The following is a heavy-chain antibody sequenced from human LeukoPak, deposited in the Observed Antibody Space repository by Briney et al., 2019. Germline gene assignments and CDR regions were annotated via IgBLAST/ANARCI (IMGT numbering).Heavy chain of an antibody. Sequence: GRSLRLSCAASGFTVSSNYMSWVRQAPGKGLEWVSAIYSGGTTYYADSVKGRFTISRDNSKDTLYLQMNSLRADDTAVYYCVQDLWFGEYDLWGQGTMVTVS. CDR1: GFTVSSNY. J-gene: IGHJ3*01. CDR2: IYSGGTT. CDR3: VQDLWFGEYDL. D-gene: IGHD3-10*01. V-gene: IGHV3-66*01.